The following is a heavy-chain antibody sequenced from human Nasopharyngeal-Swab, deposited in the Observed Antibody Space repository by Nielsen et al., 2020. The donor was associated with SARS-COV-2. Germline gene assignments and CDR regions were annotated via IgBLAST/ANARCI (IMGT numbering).Heavy chain of an antibody. V-gene: IGHV1-69*13. CDR1: GGTFSSYA. D-gene: IGHD2-21*02. Sequence: SVKVSCKASGGTFSSYAISWVRQAPGQGLEWMGGIIPIFGTANYAQKFQGRVTITADESTSTAYMELSSLRSEDTAVYYCARDPCGGDCYLDKGFDYWGQGTLVIVSS. J-gene: IGHJ4*02. CDR3: ARDPCGGDCYLDKGFDY. CDR2: IIPIFGTA.